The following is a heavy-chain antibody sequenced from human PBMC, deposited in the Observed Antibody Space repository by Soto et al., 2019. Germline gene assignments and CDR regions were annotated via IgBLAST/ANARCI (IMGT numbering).Heavy chain of an antibody. CDR1: GFTFSNAG. V-gene: IGHV3-15*01. CDR2: IKSKTDGGTT. J-gene: IGHJ4*02. CDR3: TTAPVCTNGVCYSPY. D-gene: IGHD2-8*01. Sequence: GSLRLSWAASGFTFSNAGMSWVRQAPGKGLEWVGRIKSKTDGGTTDYAAPVKGRFTISRDDSKNTLYLQMNSLKTEDTAVYYCTTAPVCTNGVCYSPYWGQGTLVTVSS.